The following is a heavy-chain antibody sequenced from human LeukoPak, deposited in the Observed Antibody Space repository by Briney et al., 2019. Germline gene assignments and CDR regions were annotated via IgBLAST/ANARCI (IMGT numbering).Heavy chain of an antibody. CDR2: IHGGTGYT. CDR3: ATHPESLY. V-gene: IGHV1-3*01. CDR1: GYTSTMYA. Sequence: GASVKVSCKASGYTSTMYAIHWMRQAPGQRPEWMGWIHGGTGYTKYSQEFQGRVTITRDTSASTAYMELSSLRSEDTAVYYCATHPESLYWGQGTLVTVSS. J-gene: IGHJ4*02.